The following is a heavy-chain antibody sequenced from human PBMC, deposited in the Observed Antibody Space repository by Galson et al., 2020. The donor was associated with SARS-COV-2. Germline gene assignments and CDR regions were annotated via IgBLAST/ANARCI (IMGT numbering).Heavy chain of an antibody. V-gene: IGHV1-69*13. Sequence: SVKVSCKASGGTFSSYAISWVRQAPGQGLEWMGGIIPIFGTANYAQKLQGRVTITADESTSTAYMELSSLRSEDTAVYYCARGDLYCSGGSCYQNWFDPWGQGTLVTVSS. D-gene: IGHD2-15*01. CDR2: IIPIFGTA. CDR3: ARGDLYCSGGSCYQNWFDP. J-gene: IGHJ5*02. CDR1: GGTFSSYA.